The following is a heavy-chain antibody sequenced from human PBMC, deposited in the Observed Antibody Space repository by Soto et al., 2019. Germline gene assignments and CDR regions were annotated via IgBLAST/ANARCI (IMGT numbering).Heavy chain of an antibody. CDR2: IKGDGSEK. J-gene: IGHJ6*02. Sequence: GSLRLSCVGSEFTCSSFWMSWVRQAPGKGLEWVANIKGDGSEKRYVDSVKGRLTISRDNAKNSVYLQMNSLRVEDTALYYCGRDEVRNGVGVWGQGTMVTVSS. V-gene: IGHV3-7*01. CDR3: GRDEVRNGVGV. CDR1: EFTCSSFW.